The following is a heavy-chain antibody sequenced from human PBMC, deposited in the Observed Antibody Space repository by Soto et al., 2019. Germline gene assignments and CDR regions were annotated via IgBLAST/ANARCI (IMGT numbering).Heavy chain of an antibody. J-gene: IGHJ4*02. V-gene: IGHV3-7*01. CDR3: ARDRSYYDYVWGH. CDR2: IKQDGSEK. Sequence: GGSLRLSYAASGFTFSSYWMSWVRQSPGKGLEWVANIKQDGSEKYYVDSVKGRFTISRDNAKNSLYLQMNSLRAEDTAVYYCARDRSYYDYVWGHWGQGTLVTVSS. CDR1: GFTFSSYW. D-gene: IGHD3-16*01.